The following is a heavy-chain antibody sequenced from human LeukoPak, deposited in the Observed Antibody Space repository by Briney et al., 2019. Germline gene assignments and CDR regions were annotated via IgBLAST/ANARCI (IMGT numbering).Heavy chain of an antibody. V-gene: IGHV5-51*01. CDR1: GHDFPDYW. Sequence: GESLKISCRASGHDFPDYWIGWVRQMPGKGLEWMGIIFPRDSNTVYGPSFQGQVTISVDTSISTAYLQWSSLKASDTAMYYCARSAGYCSGGSCYASRDAFDIWGQGTMVTVSS. CDR3: ARSAGYCSGGSCYASRDAFDI. CDR2: IFPRDSNT. D-gene: IGHD2-15*01. J-gene: IGHJ3*02.